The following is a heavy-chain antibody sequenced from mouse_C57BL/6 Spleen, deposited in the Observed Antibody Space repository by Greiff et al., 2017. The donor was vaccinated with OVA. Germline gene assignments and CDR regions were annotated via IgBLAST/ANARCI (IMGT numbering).Heavy chain of an antibody. D-gene: IGHD1-1*01. CDR3: AGGYGSIYEDY. Sequence: QVQLKQPGAELVRPGSSVKLSCKASGYTFTSYWMHWVKQRPIQGLEWIGNIDPSDSETHYTQKFKDKATLTVDKSSSTAYMQLSSLTSEDAAVYYCAGGYGSIYEDYWGQGTTLTVSS. J-gene: IGHJ2*01. CDR2: IDPSDSET. CDR1: GYTFTSYW. V-gene: IGHV1-52*01.